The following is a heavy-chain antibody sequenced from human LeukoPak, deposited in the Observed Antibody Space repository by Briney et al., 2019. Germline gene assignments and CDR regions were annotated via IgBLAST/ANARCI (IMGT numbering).Heavy chain of an antibody. CDR3: ARVNGRYYYDSSGYYHYFDY. CDR1: GGTFSSYA. J-gene: IGHJ4*02. CDR2: ISAYNGNT. Sequence: ASVKVSCKASGGTFSSYAISWVRQAPGQGLEWMGWISAYNGNTNYAQKLQGRVTMTTDTSTSTAYMELRSLRSDDTAVYYCARVNGRYYYDSSGYYHYFDYWGQGTLVTVSS. D-gene: IGHD3-22*01. V-gene: IGHV1-18*01.